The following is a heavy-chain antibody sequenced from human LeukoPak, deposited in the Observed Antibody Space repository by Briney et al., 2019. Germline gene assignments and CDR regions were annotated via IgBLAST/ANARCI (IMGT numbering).Heavy chain of an antibody. D-gene: IGHD4-17*01. CDR3: ARVNGDYFSNTRDY. J-gene: IGHJ4*02. Sequence: PSETLSLTCTVSGGSISSYYWSWIRQPPGKGLEWIGYIHTSGSTNYNPSLKSRVTISVDTSKNQFSLKLSSVTAADTAVYYCARVNGDYFSNTRDYWGQGTLVTVSS. CDR1: GGSISSYY. CDR2: IHTSGST. V-gene: IGHV4-4*08.